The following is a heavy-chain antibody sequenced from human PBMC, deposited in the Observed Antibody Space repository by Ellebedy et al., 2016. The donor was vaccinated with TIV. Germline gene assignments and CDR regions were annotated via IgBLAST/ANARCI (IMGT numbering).Heavy chain of an antibody. CDR1: GFNFINNA. Sequence: GGSLRLXCAASGFNFINNAIHWVRQAPGKGLQWVAVIWFDTSNKYYAESVKGRFTISRDSSRNTVYLHLNSLRAEDTALYYCATETFYSDYVHDYYFMDVWGQGTTVTV. V-gene: IGHV3-33*01. J-gene: IGHJ6*02. D-gene: IGHD4-11*01. CDR2: IWFDTSNK. CDR3: ATETFYSDYVHDYYFMDV.